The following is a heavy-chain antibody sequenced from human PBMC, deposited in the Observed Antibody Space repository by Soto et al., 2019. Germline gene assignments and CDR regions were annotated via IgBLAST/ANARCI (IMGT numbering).Heavy chain of an antibody. CDR1: GYTFTSYG. CDR3: ARELAIVVVPAADHIRGYYYYMDV. V-gene: IGHV1-18*01. CDR2: ISAYNGNT. Sequence: ASVKVSCKASGYTFTSYGISWVRQAPGQGLEWMGWISAYNGNTNYAQKLQGRVTMTTDTSTSTAYMELRSLRSDDTAVYYCARELAIVVVPAADHIRGYYYYMDVWGKGTTVTVSS. D-gene: IGHD2-2*01. J-gene: IGHJ6*03.